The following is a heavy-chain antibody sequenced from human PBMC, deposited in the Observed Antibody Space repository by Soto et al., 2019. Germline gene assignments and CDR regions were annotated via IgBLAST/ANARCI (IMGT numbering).Heavy chain of an antibody. CDR1: GFSFAGYA. CDR2: VSGGGGST. CDR3: AKTESFNGYYNAFDS. V-gene: IGHV3-23*01. J-gene: IGHJ4*02. D-gene: IGHD3-9*01. Sequence: GGSLRLSCAASGFSFAGYAVAWVRQAPGKGLEWVSTVSGGGGSTYYADSVKGRSTISRDNSGNTVYLQMNSLNAGDTALYYCAKTESFNGYYNAFDSWGQGTRVTVS.